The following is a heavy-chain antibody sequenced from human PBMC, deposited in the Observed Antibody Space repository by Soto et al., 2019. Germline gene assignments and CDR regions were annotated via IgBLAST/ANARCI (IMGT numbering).Heavy chain of an antibody. J-gene: IGHJ4*02. CDR2: TTAILGTR. D-gene: IGHD6-19*01. CDR3: AEVDSSETGDH. Sequence: QVQLVQSGAEVKKPGSSVKVSCKASGDTLSHYGVSWVRQAPGKGLEWMGGTTAILGTRDYAQKFQGRMTITADESTTTSYMELKSLTSDDTSVYYCAEVDSSETGDHWGKGTLVTVSS. CDR1: GDTLSHYG. V-gene: IGHV1-69*01.